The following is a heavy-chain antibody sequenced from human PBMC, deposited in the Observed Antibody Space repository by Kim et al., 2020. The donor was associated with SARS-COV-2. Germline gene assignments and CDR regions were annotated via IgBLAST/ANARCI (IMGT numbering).Heavy chain of an antibody. CDR1: GFTFSSHW. V-gene: IGHV3-7*01. CDR3: ARPLIRRAAPFDI. Sequence: GGSLRLSCVASGFTFSSHWMTWVRQAPGKGLEWVANIKQDGSEKYYANSVKGRFTFSRDNAQNSLYLQMNSLRAEDTAVYYCARPLIRRAAPFDIWGQGTMVTVSS. CDR2: IKQDGSEK. D-gene: IGHD3-16*02. J-gene: IGHJ3*02.